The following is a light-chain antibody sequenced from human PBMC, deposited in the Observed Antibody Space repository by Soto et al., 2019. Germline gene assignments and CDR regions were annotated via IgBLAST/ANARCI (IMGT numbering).Light chain of an antibody. CDR1: QSISTW. V-gene: IGKV1-5*03. CDR3: QQYNTYPLT. CDR2: KAS. J-gene: IGKJ4*01. Sequence: DIQMTQSPSTLSASVGDRVTITCRASQSISTWLAWYQQKPGKAPKHLIYKASSLEGGVPSRFSGSGSGTEFNITISSLQPDDFATYYCQQYNTYPLTFGGGTTVDIK.